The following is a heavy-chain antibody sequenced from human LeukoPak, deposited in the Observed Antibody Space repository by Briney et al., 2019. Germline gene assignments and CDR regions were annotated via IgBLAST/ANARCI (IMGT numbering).Heavy chain of an antibody. CDR1: GFTFSNYA. D-gene: IGHD6-13*01. CDR2: ISGSGLST. Sequence: GGSLRLSCAASGFTFSNYAMSWVRQAPGKGLEWVSAISGSGLSTYYADSVKGRFTISRDTSKNTLYLQMNSLRAEDTAVYYCARESGYSSTFYYCYGMDVWGQGTTVTVS. CDR3: ARESGYSSTFYYCYGMDV. V-gene: IGHV3-23*01. J-gene: IGHJ6*02.